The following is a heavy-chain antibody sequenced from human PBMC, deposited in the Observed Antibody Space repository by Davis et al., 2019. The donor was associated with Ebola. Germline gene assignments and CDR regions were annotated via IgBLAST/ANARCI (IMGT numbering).Heavy chain of an antibody. J-gene: IGHJ6*02. V-gene: IGHV3-74*01. D-gene: IGHD2-15*01. Sequence: HTGGSLRLSCAASGFTFSSYWMHWVRQAPGKGLVWVSRINSDGSSTSYADSVKGRFTISRDNAKNSLYLQMNSLRAEDTALYYCAKDSRYCSGGSCPYGMDVWGQGTTVTVSS. CDR2: INSDGSST. CDR3: AKDSRYCSGGSCPYGMDV. CDR1: GFTFSSYW.